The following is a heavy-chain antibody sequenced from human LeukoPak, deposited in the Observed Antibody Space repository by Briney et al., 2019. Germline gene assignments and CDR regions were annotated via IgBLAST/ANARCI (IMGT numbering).Heavy chain of an antibody. J-gene: IGHJ4*02. V-gene: IGHV1-69*04. Sequence: SVTVSCKASGGTFSSYAISWVRQAPGQGLEWMGRIIPILGIANYAQKFQGRVTITADKSTSTAYMELSSLRSEDTAVYYCARDFSYCSGGSCYPFDYWGQGTLVTVSS. D-gene: IGHD2-15*01. CDR3: ARDFSYCSGGSCYPFDY. CDR1: GGTFSSYA. CDR2: IIPILGIA.